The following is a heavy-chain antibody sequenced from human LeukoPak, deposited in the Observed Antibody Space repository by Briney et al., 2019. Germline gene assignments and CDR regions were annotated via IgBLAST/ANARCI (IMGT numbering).Heavy chain of an antibody. Sequence: GESLKISCKGSGCSFTSYWIGWVRQMPGKGLEWMGIIYPGDSDTRYSPSFQGQVTISADKSISTAYLQWSSLKASDTAMYYCARLPYYYDSSGYYPYAFDIWGQGTMVTVSS. V-gene: IGHV5-51*03. CDR1: GCSFTSYW. J-gene: IGHJ3*02. D-gene: IGHD3-22*01. CDR3: ARLPYYYDSSGYYPYAFDI. CDR2: IYPGDSDT.